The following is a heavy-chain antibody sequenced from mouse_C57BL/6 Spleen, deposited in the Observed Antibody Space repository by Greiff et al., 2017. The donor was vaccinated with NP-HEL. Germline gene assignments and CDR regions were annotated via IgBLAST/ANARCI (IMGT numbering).Heavy chain of an antibody. V-gene: IGHV5-9*01. D-gene: IGHD2-4*01. Sequence: EVQVVESGGGLVKPGGSLKLSCAASGFTFSSYTMSWVRQTPEKRLEWVATISGGGGNTYYPYSVKGRVTISRDKAKNTLYLQMSSLRSEDTALYYCARQGLRRVYAMDDWGQGTTVTVSS. J-gene: IGHJ4*01. CDR2: ISGGGGNT. CDR1: GFTFSSYT. CDR3: ARQGLRRVYAMDD.